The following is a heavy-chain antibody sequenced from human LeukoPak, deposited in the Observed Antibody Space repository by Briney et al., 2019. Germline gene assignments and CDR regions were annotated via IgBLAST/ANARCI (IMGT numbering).Heavy chain of an antibody. Sequence: GGSLRLSCAASGFTFSSYAMHWVRQAPGQRLEWMGWINAGNGNTKYSQKFQGRVTITRDTSASTAYMELSSLRSEDTAVYYCARAPNIAVASNWFDPWGQGTLVTVSS. CDR1: GFTFSSYA. CDR3: ARAPNIAVASNWFDP. CDR2: INAGNGNT. D-gene: IGHD6-19*01. J-gene: IGHJ5*02. V-gene: IGHV1-3*01.